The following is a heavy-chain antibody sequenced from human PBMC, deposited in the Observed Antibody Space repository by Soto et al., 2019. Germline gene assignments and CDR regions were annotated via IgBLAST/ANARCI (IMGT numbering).Heavy chain of an antibody. D-gene: IGHD6-6*01. CDR2: MYYTGNK. CDR3: ARRSSSSLGSLFDP. J-gene: IGHJ5*02. V-gene: IGHV4-39*01. Sequence: SETLSLPCPVSGGSLSSSTYYWDWIRQPPGKGLEWIGAMYYTGNKNYNPSLESRVTMSVDTSKNQFSLKLSSVTPTDTAVYYCARRSSSSLGSLFDPWGRGILVTVSS. CDR1: GGSLSSSTYY.